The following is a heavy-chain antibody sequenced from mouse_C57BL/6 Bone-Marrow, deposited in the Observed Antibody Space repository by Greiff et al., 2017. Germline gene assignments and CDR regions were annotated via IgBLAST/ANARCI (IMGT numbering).Heavy chain of an antibody. CDR2: IRSKSNNYAT. Sequence: DVQLQESGGGLVQPKGSLKLSCAASGFSFNTYAMNWVRQAPGKGLEWVARIRSKSNNYATYYADSVKDRFTISRDDSESMLYLQMNNLKTEDTAMYYCVRQNYYGSSFAYWGQGTLVTVSA. CDR3: VRQNYYGSSFAY. V-gene: IGHV10-1*01. CDR1: GFSFNTYA. D-gene: IGHD1-1*01. J-gene: IGHJ3*01.